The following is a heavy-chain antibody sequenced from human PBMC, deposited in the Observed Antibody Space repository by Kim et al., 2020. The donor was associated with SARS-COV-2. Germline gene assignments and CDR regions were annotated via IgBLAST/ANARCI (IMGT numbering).Heavy chain of an antibody. CDR2: LSGSDGST. CDR1: GFTFSSYA. J-gene: IGHJ6*02. V-gene: IGHV3-23*01. D-gene: IGHD3-10*01. Sequence: GGSLRLSCAASGFTFSSYAMSWVRQAPGKGLEWVSTLSGSDGSTYYADSVKGRFTISRDNSKNTLYLQINSLRAEDTAVYYCAKGVMVRGVIHYYYRYGMDVWGQGTTVTVSS. CDR3: AKGVMVRGVIHYYYRYGMDV.